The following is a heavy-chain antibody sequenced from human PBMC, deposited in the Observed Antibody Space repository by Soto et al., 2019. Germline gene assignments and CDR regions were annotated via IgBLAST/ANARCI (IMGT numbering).Heavy chain of an antibody. CDR2: INNAGTT. Sequence: EVQLVESGGTLVQPGGSLKLSCAASGFDASVNFMTWVRQAPGKGLEWVPAINNAGTTFYADSVKGRFTISRDDSKNTLFLQMNSLRVEDTAMYYCVRENYYYGMDVWGQGTAVTVSS. CDR1: GFDASVNF. CDR3: VRENYYYGMDV. J-gene: IGHJ6*02. V-gene: IGHV3-66*01.